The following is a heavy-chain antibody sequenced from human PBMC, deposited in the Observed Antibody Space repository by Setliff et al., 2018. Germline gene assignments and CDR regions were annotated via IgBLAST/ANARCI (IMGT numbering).Heavy chain of an antibody. J-gene: IGHJ6*02. V-gene: IGHV4-39*07. Sequence: PSETLSLTCTVSGGSISRSSYYWGWIRQPPGKGLAWIGSIYHSGSTYYNPSLKSRVTISVDTSKNQFSLKLSSVTAADTAVYYCAREKTVYWYYGMDVWGQGTTVTVSS. CDR2: IYHSGST. CDR1: GGSISRSSYY. D-gene: IGHD2-15*01. CDR3: AREKTVYWYYGMDV.